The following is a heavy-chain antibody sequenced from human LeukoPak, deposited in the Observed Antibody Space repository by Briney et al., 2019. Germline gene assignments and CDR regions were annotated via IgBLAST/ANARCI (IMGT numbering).Heavy chain of an antibody. Sequence: NPGGSLRLSCAASGFTFSSYSMNWVRQAPGKGLEWVSCISSSSSYIYYADSVKGRFTISRDNAKNSLYLQMNSLRAEDTAVYYCARDQGYDSRGYYYPYHFDCWGQGTLVTVSS. J-gene: IGHJ4*02. CDR2: ISSSSSYI. V-gene: IGHV3-21*01. CDR1: GFTFSSYS. CDR3: ARDQGYDSRGYYYPYHFDC. D-gene: IGHD3-22*01.